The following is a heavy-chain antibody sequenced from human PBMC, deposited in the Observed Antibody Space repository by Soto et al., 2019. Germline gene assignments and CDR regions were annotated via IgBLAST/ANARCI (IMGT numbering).Heavy chain of an antibody. J-gene: IGHJ4*02. Sequence: QVQLVESGGGVVQPGRSLRLSCAASGFTFSSYAMHWVRQAPGKGLEWVAVISYDGSNKYYADSVKGRFTISRDNSENTLYLQMNSLRAEDTAVYYCARDYSSSWRIDYWGQGTLVTVSS. V-gene: IGHV3-30-3*01. CDR1: GFTFSSYA. CDR3: ARDYSSSWRIDY. D-gene: IGHD6-13*01. CDR2: ISYDGSNK.